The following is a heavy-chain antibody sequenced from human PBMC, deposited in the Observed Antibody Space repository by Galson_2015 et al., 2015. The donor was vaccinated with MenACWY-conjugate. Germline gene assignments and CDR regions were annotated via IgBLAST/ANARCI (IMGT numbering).Heavy chain of an antibody. D-gene: IGHD5-24*01. V-gene: IGHV1-69*13. CDR2: IITVIGTT. CDR3: ARDPTEERWCARNYDAYDYRAV. Sequence: SVKVSCKASGGTFSSYGISWVRQAPGQGLEWMGGIITVIGTTNYAQKFQGRLTITADESTSTAYMELSSLRSDDTAVYYCARDPTEERWCARNYDAYDYRAVWGQGTTVIV. J-gene: IGHJ6*03. CDR1: GGTFSSYG.